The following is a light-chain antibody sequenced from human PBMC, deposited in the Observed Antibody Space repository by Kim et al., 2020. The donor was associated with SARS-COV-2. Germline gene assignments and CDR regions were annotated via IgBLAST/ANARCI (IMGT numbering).Light chain of an antibody. J-gene: IGLJ3*02. V-gene: IGLV1-47*01. CDR1: YSSIGSNY. Sequence: GQRVIIYCSGSYSSIGSNYVYWYQQLPGTAPKLLICRNKQRASGVPDRFSGSKSGTSAFLAISGLRSEDEADYYCAAWDDSLRGRVFGGGTRRTVL. CDR3: AAWDDSLRGRV. CDR2: RNK.